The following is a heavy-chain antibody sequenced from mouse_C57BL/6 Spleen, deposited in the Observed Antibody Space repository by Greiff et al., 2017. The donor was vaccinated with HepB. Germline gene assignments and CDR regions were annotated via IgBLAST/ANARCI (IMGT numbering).Heavy chain of an antibody. D-gene: IGHD1-1*01. CDR1: GYAFSSSW. CDR2: IYPGDGDT. V-gene: IGHV1-82*01. Sequence: VQLQQSGPELVKPGASVKISCKASGYAFSSSWMNWVKQRPGKGLEWIGRIYPGDGDTNYNGKFKGKATLTADKSSSTAYMQLSSLTSEDSAVYFCAATVVRGYFDYWGQGTTLTVSS. CDR3: AATVVRGYFDY. J-gene: IGHJ2*01.